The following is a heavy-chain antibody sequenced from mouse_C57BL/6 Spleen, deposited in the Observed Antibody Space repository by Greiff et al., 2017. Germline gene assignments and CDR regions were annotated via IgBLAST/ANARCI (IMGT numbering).Heavy chain of an antibody. J-gene: IGHJ4*01. V-gene: IGHV1-69*01. CDR3: ARPYYDYDGYYAMDY. Sequence: VQLQQPGAELVMPGASVKLSCKASGYTFTSYWMHWVKQRPGQGLEWIGEIDPSDSYTNYNQKFKGKSTLTVDKSSSTAYMQLSSLTSEDAAVYYCARPYYDYDGYYAMDYWGQGTSVTVSS. D-gene: IGHD2-4*01. CDR1: GYTFTSYW. CDR2: IDPSDSYT.